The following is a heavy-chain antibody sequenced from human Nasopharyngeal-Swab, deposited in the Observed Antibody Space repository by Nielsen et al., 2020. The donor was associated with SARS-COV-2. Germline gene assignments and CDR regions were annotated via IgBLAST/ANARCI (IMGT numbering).Heavy chain of an antibody. CDR3: ARFSSGTIPSVDY. Sequence: KVSCKGSGYSFTSYWIGWVRQMPGKGLEWMGRIDPSDSYTNYSPSFQGHVTISADKSISTAYLQWSSLKASDTAMYYCARFSSGTIPSVDYWGQGTLVTVSS. D-gene: IGHD1-7*01. J-gene: IGHJ4*02. V-gene: IGHV5-10-1*01. CDR1: GYSFTSYW. CDR2: IDPSDSYT.